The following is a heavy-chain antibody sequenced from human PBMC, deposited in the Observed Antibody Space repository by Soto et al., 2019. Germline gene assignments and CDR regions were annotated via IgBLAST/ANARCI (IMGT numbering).Heavy chain of an antibody. D-gene: IGHD3-22*01. CDR1: GFIFSDYS. V-gene: IGHV3-48*02. Sequence: GGSLRLSCTPSGFIFSDYSMNWVRQAPGKGLEWISYITTTSSTMYYADSVKGRFTISRDNAKNSLYLQMNSLRDEDTAVYYCARDSSGRQYYGMDVWGQGTTVTVSS. CDR2: ITTTSSTM. J-gene: IGHJ6*02. CDR3: ARDSSGRQYYGMDV.